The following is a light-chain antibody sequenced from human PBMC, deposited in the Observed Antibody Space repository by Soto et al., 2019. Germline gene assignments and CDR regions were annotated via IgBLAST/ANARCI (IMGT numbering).Light chain of an antibody. CDR1: QSVSSSY. CDR3: QQRGNWLIT. Sequence: EIVLTQSPGTLSLSPGERATLSCRASQSVSSSYLAWYQQKPGQAPRLLIYGASSRATGIPDRFSGSGSGTDFTLTISRLEPEDFAVYYCQQRGNWLITFGQGTRLEIK. J-gene: IGKJ5*01. V-gene: IGKV3D-20*02. CDR2: GAS.